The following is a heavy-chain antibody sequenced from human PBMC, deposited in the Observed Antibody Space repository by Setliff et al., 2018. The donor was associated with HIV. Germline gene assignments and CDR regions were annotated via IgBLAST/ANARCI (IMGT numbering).Heavy chain of an antibody. CDR3: ARRPRIVGVRKNAFDI. CDR1: GGSFSGYY. V-gene: IGHV4-34*01. CDR2: INHSGST. J-gene: IGHJ3*02. D-gene: IGHD1-26*01. Sequence: SSETLSLTCAVYGGSFSGYYWSWIRQPPGKGLEWIGEINHSGSTNYNPSLKSRVTISVDTSKNQFSLKLSSVTAADTAVYYCARRPRIVGVRKNAFDIWGQGTMVTVS.